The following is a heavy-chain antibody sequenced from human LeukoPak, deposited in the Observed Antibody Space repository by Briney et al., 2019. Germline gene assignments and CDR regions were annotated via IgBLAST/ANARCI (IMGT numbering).Heavy chain of an antibody. CDR1: GFTFSSYS. D-gene: IGHD4-23*01. Sequence: TGGSLRLSCAASGFTFSSYSMNWVRQAPGKGLEWVSSISSSSSYIYYADSVKGRFTISRDNAKNSLYLQINSLRAEDTAVYYCARDLEATVVTPWGQGTLVTVSS. CDR2: ISSSSSYI. CDR3: ARDLEATVVTP. V-gene: IGHV3-21*01. J-gene: IGHJ5*02.